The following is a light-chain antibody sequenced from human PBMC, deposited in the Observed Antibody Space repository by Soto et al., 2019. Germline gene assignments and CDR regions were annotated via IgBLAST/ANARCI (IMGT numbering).Light chain of an antibody. CDR1: QSISRT. J-gene: IGKJ4*01. V-gene: IGKV3D-15*01. CDR3: QQYNNWPLT. CDR2: DAS. Sequence: EIVLTQSPDTLSVSPGERATLSCRASQSISRTLAWYQQKSGQPPRLLIYDASTRATCFPARFSGSGSGTEFTLTISSLQSEYFAVYYCQQYNNWPLTFGGGTTVEIK.